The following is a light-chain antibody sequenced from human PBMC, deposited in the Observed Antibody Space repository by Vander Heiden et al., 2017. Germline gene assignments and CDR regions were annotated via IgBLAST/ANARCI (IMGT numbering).Light chain of an antibody. V-gene: IGKV3-11*01. J-gene: IGKJ4*01. CDR2: DAS. Sequence: NVLQQSPSTLSSFPGERATLSCRTSQSVSSYLAWYQQKPGQAPRLPIYDASNRATGIPARFSGSVSGTDFTLTISSLEPEDFAVYYCQQRSNWPPETTFGAGTKVEIK. CDR3: QQRSNWPPETT. CDR1: QSVSSY.